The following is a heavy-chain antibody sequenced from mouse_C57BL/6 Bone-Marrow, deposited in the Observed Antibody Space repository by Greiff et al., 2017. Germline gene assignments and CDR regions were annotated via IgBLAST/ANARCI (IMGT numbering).Heavy chain of an antibody. J-gene: IGHJ2*01. CDR3: ARSGREWLPPDD. V-gene: IGHV1-81*01. Sequence: QVQLKESGAELARPGASVKLSCKASGYTFTSYGISWVQQRPGQGLEWIGEIYPRSGNTYYNEKFKGKATLTADTSSRTAYMELRSLTSEDSAVYFCARSGREWLPPDDWGQGTTLTVSS. CDR1: GYTFTSYG. D-gene: IGHD2-2*01. CDR2: IYPRSGNT.